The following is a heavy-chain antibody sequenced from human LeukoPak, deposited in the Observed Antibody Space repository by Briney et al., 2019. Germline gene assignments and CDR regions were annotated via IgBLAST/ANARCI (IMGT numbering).Heavy chain of an antibody. CDR3: ARGRLPDY. V-gene: IGHV4-34*01. CDR1: GGSFSGYY. CDR2: INHSGST. J-gene: IGHJ4*02. Sequence: SETLSLTCAVYGGSFSGYYWSWIRQPPGKGLEWIGEINHSGSTNYNPSLKSRVTISVHTPKNQFSLTLSSVTAADTAVYYCARGRLPDYWGQGTLVTVSS.